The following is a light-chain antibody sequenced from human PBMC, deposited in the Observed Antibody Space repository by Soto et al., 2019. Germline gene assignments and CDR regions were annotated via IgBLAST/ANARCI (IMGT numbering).Light chain of an antibody. CDR1: QSVGSNS. J-gene: IGKJ4*01. CDR2: DAS. Sequence: EIVLTQSPGTLSLSPGERATLSCRASQSVGSNSLAWYQQRPGQAPRFLIYDASSRATGIPDRFSGSGSGTDFTLTISRLEPEDFAVYYWQQYGSTPLTVGGGTKVEIK. V-gene: IGKV3-20*01. CDR3: QQYGSTPLT.